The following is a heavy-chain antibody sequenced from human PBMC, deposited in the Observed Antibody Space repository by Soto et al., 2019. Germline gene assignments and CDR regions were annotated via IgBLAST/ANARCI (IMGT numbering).Heavy chain of an antibody. V-gene: IGHV5-51*01. CDR3: ARQVVVAATVDAFDI. CDR1: GYSFTSYW. J-gene: IGHJ3*02. Sequence: GESLKISCKGSGYSFTSYWIGWVRQMPGKGLEWMGIIYPGDSDTRYSPSFQGQVTISADKSISTAYLQWSSLKASDTAMYYCARQVVVAATVDAFDIWGQGTMVTVSS. D-gene: IGHD2-15*01. CDR2: IYPGDSDT.